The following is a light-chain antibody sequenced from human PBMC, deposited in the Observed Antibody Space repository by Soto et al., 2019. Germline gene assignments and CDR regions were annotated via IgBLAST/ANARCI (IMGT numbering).Light chain of an antibody. J-gene: IGLJ2*01. CDR3: QSYDSSNQV. CDR1: SGSIASNY. Sequence: NFMLTQPHSVSESPGKTVTISCTRSSGSIASNYVQWYQQRPGSAPTTVIYEDNQRPSGVPDRFSGSIDSSSNSASLTISGLKTEDEADYYCQSYDSSNQVFGGGTKDTVL. V-gene: IGLV6-57*04. CDR2: EDN.